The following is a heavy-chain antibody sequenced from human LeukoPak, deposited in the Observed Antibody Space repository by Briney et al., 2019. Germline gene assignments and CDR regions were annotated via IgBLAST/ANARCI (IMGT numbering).Heavy chain of an antibody. V-gene: IGHV3-7*03. J-gene: IGHJ4*02. Sequence: PGGSLRLSCAASGFTFGVHWMSWVRQAPGKGLEWVANIKQDGSEKSYGDSVRGRFTISRDDSRSTAYLQMNSLKTEDTAVYYCTASDHLYCSSSSCHFDYWGQGTLVTVAS. CDR2: IKQDGSEK. CDR1: GFTFGVHW. CDR3: TASDHLYCSSSSCHFDY. D-gene: IGHD2-2*01.